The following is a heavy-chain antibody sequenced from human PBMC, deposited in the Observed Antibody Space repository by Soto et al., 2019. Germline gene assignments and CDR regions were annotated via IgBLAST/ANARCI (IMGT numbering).Heavy chain of an antibody. CDR3: ARTALGYCTNGVCKVFDY. CDR1: GGSISSGGHY. CDR2: IYYSGST. D-gene: IGHD2-8*01. J-gene: IGHJ4*02. Sequence: PSETLSLTCTVSGGSISSGGHYWSWIRQHPGKGLEWIGYIYYSGSTYYNPSLKSRVTISVDTSKNQFSLKLSSVTAADTAVYYCARTALGYCTNGVCKVFDYWGQGTLVTVSS. V-gene: IGHV4-31*03.